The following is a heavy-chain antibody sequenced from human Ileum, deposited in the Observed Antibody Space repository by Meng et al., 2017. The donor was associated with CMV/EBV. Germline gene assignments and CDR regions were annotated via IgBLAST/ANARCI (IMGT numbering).Heavy chain of an antibody. Sequence: GGSLRLSCAASGFTFINYDMTWVRQAPGKGLEWVSAISGSGDIIVYVDSVKGRFTISRDNSKNTLYMQMDSLRADDTALYYCAKGPWSSSGYIGRDVWGQGTTVTVSS. CDR3: AKGPWSSSGYIGRDV. J-gene: IGHJ6*02. V-gene: IGHV3-23*01. D-gene: IGHD6-6*01. CDR2: ISGSGDII. CDR1: GFTFINYD.